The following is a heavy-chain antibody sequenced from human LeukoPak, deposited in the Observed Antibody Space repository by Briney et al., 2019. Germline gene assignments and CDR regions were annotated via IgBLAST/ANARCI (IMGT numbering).Heavy chain of an antibody. J-gene: IGHJ4*02. Sequence: SETLSLTCTVSGGSVNGYYWNWIRQAPGKGLEWIGFIHYSGLTVYSPSLQSRVSMSVDTSRDQFSLDLSSVAAADTALYYCARDPPEDEWNSLDSWGQGILVTVSS. CDR2: IHYSGLT. CDR3: ARDPPEDEWNSLDS. V-gene: IGHV4-59*02. CDR1: GGSVNGYY. D-gene: IGHD1-7*01.